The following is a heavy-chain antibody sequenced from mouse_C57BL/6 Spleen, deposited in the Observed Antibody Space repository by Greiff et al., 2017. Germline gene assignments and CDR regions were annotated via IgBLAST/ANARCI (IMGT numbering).Heavy chain of an antibody. CDR1: GYTFTSYW. J-gene: IGHJ3*01. D-gene: IGHD1-1*01. Sequence: QVQLQQPGAELVMPGASVKLSCKASGYTFTSYWMHWVKQRPGQGLEWIGEIDPSDSYTNYNQKFKGKSTLTVDKSSSTAYMQLSSLTSEDSAVYYCARDGYGSSYGFAYWGQGTLVTVSA. CDR3: ARDGYGSSYGFAY. CDR2: IDPSDSYT. V-gene: IGHV1-69*01.